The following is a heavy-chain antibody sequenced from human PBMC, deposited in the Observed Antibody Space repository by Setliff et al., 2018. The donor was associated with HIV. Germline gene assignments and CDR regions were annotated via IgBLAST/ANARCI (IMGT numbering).Heavy chain of an antibody. J-gene: IGHJ6*03. V-gene: IGHV1-18*01. CDR2: MSTYSGNT. CDR3: ARTVKTTLGDLLSPYYFYIDL. CDR1: GYTFINYG. D-gene: IGHD3-16*01. Sequence: ASVKVSCKAYGYTFINYGITWVRQAPGQGLEWMGWMSTYSGNTDYAQNVQGRFTMTSDTSTTTAYMELRNLRSNDSAVYYCARTVKTTLGDLLSPYYFYIDLWGKGTTVTVSS.